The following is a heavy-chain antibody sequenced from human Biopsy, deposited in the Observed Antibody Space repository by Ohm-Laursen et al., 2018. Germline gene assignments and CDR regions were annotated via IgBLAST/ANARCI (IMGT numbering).Heavy chain of an antibody. CDR3: ARESGGMATILDAFDL. CDR2: IYFTGST. CDR1: GVSIINNY. Sequence: VTLSLTCTVSGVSIINNYWSWIRQPPGKGLEWIGYIYFTGSTNYNPSLKSRVTISVDTSKNQFSLRLSPVTAADTAVYYCARESGGMATILDAFDLWGQETMVTVSP. V-gene: IGHV4-59*01. D-gene: IGHD5-24*01. J-gene: IGHJ3*01.